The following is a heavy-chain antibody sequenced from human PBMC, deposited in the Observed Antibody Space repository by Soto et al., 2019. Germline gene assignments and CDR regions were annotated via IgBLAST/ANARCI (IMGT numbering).Heavy chain of an antibody. Sequence: QVQLQQSGPGLVKPSQTLSLTCAISGDSVSSNSAAWNWIRQSPSRGLEWLGRTYYRSKWYTDYAVSVKSRITTNPDTSKNHFSLRLKSVTPEDTALYFCARLAPGGSGGGGDYWGQGTLVTVSS. CDR2: TYYRSKWYT. D-gene: IGHD6-19*01. CDR3: ARLAPGGSGGGGDY. CDR1: GDSVSSNSAA. V-gene: IGHV6-1*01. J-gene: IGHJ4*02.